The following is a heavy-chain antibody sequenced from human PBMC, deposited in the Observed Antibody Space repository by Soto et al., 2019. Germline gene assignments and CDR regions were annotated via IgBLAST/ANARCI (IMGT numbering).Heavy chain of an antibody. CDR1: GFTFSSYG. V-gene: IGHV3-30*18. J-gene: IGHJ4*02. CDR2: ISYDGSNT. CDR3: AKEAGVCGCDYTSSACYFDY. D-gene: IGHD1-26*01. Sequence: QVQLVESGGGVVQPGRSLRLSCVASGFTFSSYGMHWVRQAPGKGLEWVAIISYDGSNTYYADSVKGRFTISRDNSKNTXYXXMNSLKSEDTSGYYCAKEAGVCGCDYTSSACYFDYWGQGTLVTVSS.